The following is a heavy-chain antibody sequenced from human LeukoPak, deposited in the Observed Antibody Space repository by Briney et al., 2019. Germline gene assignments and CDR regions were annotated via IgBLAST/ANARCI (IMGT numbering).Heavy chain of an antibody. D-gene: IGHD7-27*01. CDR3: ARGPRLGPAGSHFDY. CDR1: GGTFSSYA. V-gene: IGHV1-69*05. J-gene: IGHJ4*02. Sequence: SVKVSCKASGGTFSSYAISWVRQAPGQGLEWMGGIIPIFGTANYAQKFQGRVTITTDESTSTAYMELSSLRSEDTAVYYCARGPRLGPAGSHFDYWGQGTLVTVSS. CDR2: IIPIFGTA.